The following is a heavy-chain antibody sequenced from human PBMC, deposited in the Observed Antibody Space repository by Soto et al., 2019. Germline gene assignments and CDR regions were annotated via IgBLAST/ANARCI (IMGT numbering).Heavy chain of an antibody. Sequence: QVQLVQSGAEVKKPGSSVKVSCKASGGTFSSYAISWVRQAPGQGLEWMGGSIPIFGTANYAQKFQGRVTITADESTSTADMELSSLRSEDTAVYYCARRYDSSGNDYWGQGTLVTVSS. CDR1: GGTFSSYA. D-gene: IGHD3-22*01. CDR3: ARRYDSSGNDY. CDR2: SIPIFGTA. J-gene: IGHJ4*02. V-gene: IGHV1-69*01.